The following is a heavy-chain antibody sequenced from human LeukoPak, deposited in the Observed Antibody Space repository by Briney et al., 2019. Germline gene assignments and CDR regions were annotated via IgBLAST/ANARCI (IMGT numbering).Heavy chain of an antibody. CDR2: INPNSGGT. V-gene: IGHV1-2*02. J-gene: IGHJ3*02. CDR1: GYTFTGYY. D-gene: IGHD6-19*01. CDR3: AKDLYSSGWTDAFDI. Sequence: ASVKVSCKAPGYTFTGYYIHWVRQAPGQGLEWMGWINPNSGGTIYAQKFQGRVTMTRDTSISTAYMELSRLSSDDTAIYYCAKDLYSSGWTDAFDIWGQGTMVTVSS.